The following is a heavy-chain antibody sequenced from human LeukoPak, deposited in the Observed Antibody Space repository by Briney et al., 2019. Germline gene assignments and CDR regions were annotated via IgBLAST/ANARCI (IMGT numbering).Heavy chain of an antibody. CDR2: MYYSGST. V-gene: IGHV4-39*07. D-gene: IGHD6-13*01. J-gene: IGHJ5*02. Sequence: SETLSLTCTVSGGSIISSNYYWGWIRQPPGKGPEWIGSMYYSGSTYYNPSLQSRVTISLDTLKNQFSLKLGSVTAADTAVYYCARGQQWFDPWGQGTLVTVSS. CDR1: GGSIISSNYY. CDR3: ARGQQWFDP.